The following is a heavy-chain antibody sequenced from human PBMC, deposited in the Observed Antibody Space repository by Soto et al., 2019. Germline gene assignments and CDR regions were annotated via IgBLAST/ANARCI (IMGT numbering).Heavy chain of an antibody. CDR1: GGSFSGYY. CDR3: ARGKWELLYDY. V-gene: IGHV4-34*01. Sequence: LSLTCAVYGGSFSGYYWSWIRQPPGKGLEWIGEINHSGSTNYNPSLKSRVTISVDTSKNQFSLKLSSVTAADTAVYYCARGKWELLYDYWGQGTLVTVSS. J-gene: IGHJ4*02. D-gene: IGHD1-26*01. CDR2: INHSGST.